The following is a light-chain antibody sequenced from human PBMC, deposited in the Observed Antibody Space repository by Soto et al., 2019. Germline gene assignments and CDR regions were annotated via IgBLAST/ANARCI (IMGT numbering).Light chain of an antibody. CDR1: SSDIGGYNY. V-gene: IGLV2-8*01. CDR2: EVS. J-gene: IGLJ1*01. CDR3: SSYAGSNNYV. Sequence: QSVLTQPPSPSGSPGQSVTISCTGTSSDIGGYNYVSWCQQHPGKAPKLMIYEVSKRPSGVPDRFSGSKSGNTASLTVSGLQAEDEADYYCSSYAGSNNYVFGSGTKVTVL.